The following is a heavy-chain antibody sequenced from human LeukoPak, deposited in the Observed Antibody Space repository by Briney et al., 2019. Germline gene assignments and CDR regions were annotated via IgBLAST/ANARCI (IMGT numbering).Heavy chain of an antibody. V-gene: IGHV3-64D*09. J-gene: IGHJ6*02. Sequence: GGSLRLSCAASGFTVSSNYMSWVRQAPGKGLEYVSATSSNGGSTYYADSVKGRFTISRDNSKNTLYLQMSSLRVDDTAVYYCVKTHFDHYYGLDVWGQGTTVIVSS. CDR3: VKTHFDHYYGLDV. CDR2: TSSNGGST. CDR1: GFTVSSNY.